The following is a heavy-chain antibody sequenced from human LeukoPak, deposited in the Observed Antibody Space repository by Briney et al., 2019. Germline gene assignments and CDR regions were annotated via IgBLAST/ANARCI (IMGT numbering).Heavy chain of an antibody. CDR1: GGSISSGGYY. J-gene: IGHJ3*02. D-gene: IGHD3-22*01. CDR3: ASSYYYDSSGYSVDAFDI. CDR2: IYYSGST. Sequence: SQTLSLTCTVSGGSISSGGYYWSWIRQHPGKGLEWIGYIYYSGSTYYNPSLKSRVTISVDTSKNQSSLKLSSVTAADTAVYYCASSYYYDSSGYSVDAFDIWGQGTMVTVSS. V-gene: IGHV4-31*03.